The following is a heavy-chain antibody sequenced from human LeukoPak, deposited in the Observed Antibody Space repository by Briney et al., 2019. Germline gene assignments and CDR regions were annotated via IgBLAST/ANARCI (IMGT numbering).Heavy chain of an antibody. CDR2: FDPEDGET. CDR1: GYTLTELS. CDR3: ATPYYYDSSGYSDSFDY. V-gene: IGHV1-24*01. D-gene: IGHD3-22*01. Sequence: ASVKVPCKVSGYTLTELSMHWVRQAPGKGLEWMGGFDPEDGETIYAQKFQGRVTMTEDTSTNTAYMELSSLRSEDTAVYYCATPYYYDSSGYSDSFDYWGQGTLVTVSS. J-gene: IGHJ4*02.